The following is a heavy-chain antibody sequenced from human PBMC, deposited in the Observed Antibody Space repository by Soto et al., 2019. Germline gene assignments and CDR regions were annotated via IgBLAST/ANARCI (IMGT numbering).Heavy chain of an antibody. CDR2: IYYSGST. CDR1: GGSISSYY. V-gene: IGHV4-59*01. CDR3: ARDNGYSYGYTLDH. Sequence: QVQLQESGPGLVKPSETLSLTCTVSGGSISSYYWSWIRQPPGKGLEWIGYIYYSGSTNYNPSLKSRVTISVDTSKNQFSLKLSSVTAADTAVYSCARDNGYSYGYTLDHWGQGTLVTVSS. J-gene: IGHJ4*02. D-gene: IGHD5-18*01.